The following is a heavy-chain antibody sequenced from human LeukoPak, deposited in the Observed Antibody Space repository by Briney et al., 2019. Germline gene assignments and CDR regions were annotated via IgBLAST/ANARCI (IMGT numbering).Heavy chain of an antibody. CDR2: IRYDGSNK. Sequence: PGRSLRLSCAASGFTFSSYGMHWVRQAPGKGLEWVAVIRYDGSNKYYAESVKGRFTISRDNSKSTLYLQMNSLRAEDTAVYYCVGDPMTIRGELYYFDYWGQGTRVTVSS. CDR3: VGDPMTIRGELYYFDY. J-gene: IGHJ4*01. D-gene: IGHD3-10*01. V-gene: IGHV3-33*01. CDR1: GFTFSSYG.